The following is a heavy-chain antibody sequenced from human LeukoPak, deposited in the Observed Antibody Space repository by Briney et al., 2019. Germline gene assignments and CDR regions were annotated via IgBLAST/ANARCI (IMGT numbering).Heavy chain of an antibody. CDR2: IYYSGSS. CDR3: AKAAGYSTIYWFDP. D-gene: IGHD6-13*01. CDR1: GGSIRSSH. V-gene: IGHV4-59*01. J-gene: IGHJ5*02. Sequence: PSETLSLTYTVSGGSIRSSHWSWIRQPPGKGLEFIGYIYYSGSSNYNPSLKSRVTMSVDTSNSQFSLKLNSVTAADTAVYYCAKAAGYSTIYWFDPWGQGTLVTVSS.